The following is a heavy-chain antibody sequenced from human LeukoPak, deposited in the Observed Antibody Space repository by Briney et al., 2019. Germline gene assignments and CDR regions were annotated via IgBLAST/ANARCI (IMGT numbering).Heavy chain of an antibody. D-gene: IGHD6-19*01. Sequence: QSGTSLRVSCAASGFSFSNYVLHWVRHAPGTGLEWVASIWYDGTNKYYADSVKGRFSISRDNSKNTVYLQMNSLRDGDTAIYYCARDLSGWSPLDYWGQGTLVIVSS. CDR2: IWYDGTNK. V-gene: IGHV3-33*01. J-gene: IGHJ4*02. CDR3: ARDLSGWSPLDY. CDR1: GFSFSNYV.